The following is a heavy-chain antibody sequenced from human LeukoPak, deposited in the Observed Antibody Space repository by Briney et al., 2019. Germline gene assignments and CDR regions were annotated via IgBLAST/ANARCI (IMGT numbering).Heavy chain of an antibody. V-gene: IGHV3-33*01. CDR2: IRTDGGEK. D-gene: IGHD6-13*01. J-gene: IGHJ4*02. Sequence: GTSLRLSCAASGFTFRNYGMHWVRQAPGKGLGWVASIRTDGGEKYHADSVQGRFSTSRDNSKNTLYLQMDSLRAEDTALYYCARIGYSTSWANFDYWAREPWSPSPQ. CDR3: ARIGYSTSWANFDY. CDR1: GFTFRNYG.